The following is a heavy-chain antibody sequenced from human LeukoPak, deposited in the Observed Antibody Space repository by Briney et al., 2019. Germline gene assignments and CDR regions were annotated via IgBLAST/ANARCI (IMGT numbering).Heavy chain of an antibody. V-gene: IGHV4-34*01. CDR1: GGSFSGYY. CDR3: ARGKGSYYYDSSGYYDY. J-gene: IGHJ4*02. Sequence: KPSATLSLTCAVYGGSFSGYYWSWIRPPPGKGLEWIGEINHSGSTNYNPSLKSRVTISVDTSKNQFSLKLSSVTAADTAVYYCARGKGSYYYDSSGYYDYWGQGTLVTVSS. D-gene: IGHD3-22*01. CDR2: INHSGST.